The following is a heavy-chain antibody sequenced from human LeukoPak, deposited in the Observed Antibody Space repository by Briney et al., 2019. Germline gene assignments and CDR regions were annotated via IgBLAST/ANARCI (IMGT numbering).Heavy chain of an antibody. CDR3: AKLTRGYCSSTACPNWFDP. CDR2: ISDSSGTT. Sequence: GGSLRLSCAASGFTFSNYAMHWVRHAPGEGLEWVSAISDSSGTTYYADSVKGRFTISRDNSKNTLYLQMNSLRGEDTAVYYCAKLTRGYCSSTACPNWFDPWGQGTLVTVSS. J-gene: IGHJ5*02. V-gene: IGHV3-23*01. D-gene: IGHD2-2*01. CDR1: GFTFSNYA.